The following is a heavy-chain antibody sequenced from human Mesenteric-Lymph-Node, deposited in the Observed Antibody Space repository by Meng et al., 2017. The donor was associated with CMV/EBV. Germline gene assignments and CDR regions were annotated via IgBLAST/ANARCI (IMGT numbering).Heavy chain of an antibody. Sequence: SETLSLTCTVSGGSISNYFWTWIRQSPGKGLEWIGYASSSGSTNYNPSLKSRVTISVDRSRNQFSLKLTSVTAADTAVYYCARDRIGYYDILTGDSDLYGMDVWGQGTTVTVSS. D-gene: IGHD3-9*01. CDR3: ARDRIGYYDILTGDSDLYGMDV. J-gene: IGHJ6*02. CDR2: ASSSGST. CDR1: GGSISNYF. V-gene: IGHV4-59*01.